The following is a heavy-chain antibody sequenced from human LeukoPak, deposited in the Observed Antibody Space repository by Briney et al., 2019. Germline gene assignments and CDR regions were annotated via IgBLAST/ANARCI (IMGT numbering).Heavy chain of an antibody. Sequence: SVKVSCKASGGTFISYAISWVRQAPGQGLEWMGRIIPIFGTANYAQKFQGRVTITTDESTSTAYMELSSLRSEDTAVYYCARDPGTRVVTPGVIWFDPWGQGTLVTVSS. CDR2: IIPIFGTA. CDR1: GGTFISYA. CDR3: ARDPGTRVVTPGVIWFDP. V-gene: IGHV1-69*05. J-gene: IGHJ5*02. D-gene: IGHD4-23*01.